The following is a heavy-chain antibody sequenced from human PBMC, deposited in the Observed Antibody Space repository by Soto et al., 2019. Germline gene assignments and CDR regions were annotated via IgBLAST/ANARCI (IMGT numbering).Heavy chain of an antibody. CDR2: IYYTGNT. CDR1: GGSISSGGYY. J-gene: IGHJ5*02. CDR3: ARATGRNWFDP. V-gene: IGHV4-31*11. D-gene: IGHD1-1*01. Sequence: SETLSLTCAVYGGSISSGGYYWSWIRQHPGKGLEWIGYIYYTGNTYYNPSLKSRVDISVDTSKNQISLKLSSATAADTAVYYCARATGRNWFDPWGQGTLVTVSS.